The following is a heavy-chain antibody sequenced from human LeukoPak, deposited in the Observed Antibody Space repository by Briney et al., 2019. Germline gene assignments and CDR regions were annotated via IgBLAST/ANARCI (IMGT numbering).Heavy chain of an antibody. J-gene: IGHJ3*02. CDR2: INPNSGGT. CDR1: GYTFTGYY. CDR3: ARDGITIFGVVIKAFDI. Sequence: ASVKVSCKASGYTFTGYYMHWVRQAPGQGLEWMGWINPNSGGTNYAQKFQGRVTTTRDTSISTAYMELSRLRSDDTAVYYCARDGITIFGVVIKAFDIWGQGTMVTVSS. D-gene: IGHD3-3*01. V-gene: IGHV1-2*02.